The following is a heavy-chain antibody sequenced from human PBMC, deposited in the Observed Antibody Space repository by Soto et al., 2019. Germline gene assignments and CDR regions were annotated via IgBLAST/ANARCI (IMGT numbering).Heavy chain of an antibody. Sequence: SETLSLTCTVSGGPISSYYWSWIRQPPGKGLEWIGYIYYSGSTNYNPSLKSRVTISVDTSKNQFSLKLSSVTAADTAVYYCARDLRRGYSYGFQALRTPSTYGMDVWGQGTTVTVSS. V-gene: IGHV4-59*01. CDR1: GGPISSYY. J-gene: IGHJ6*02. D-gene: IGHD5-18*01. CDR3: ARDLRRGYSYGFQALRTPSTYGMDV. CDR2: IYYSGST.